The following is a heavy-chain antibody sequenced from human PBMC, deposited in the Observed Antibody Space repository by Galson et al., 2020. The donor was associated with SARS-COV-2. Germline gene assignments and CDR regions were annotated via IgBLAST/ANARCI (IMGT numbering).Heavy chain of an antibody. Sequence: SETLSLTCTVSGGSINSGGYYWSWIRQLPEKGLEWIGYINYSGNTYYNPSLKSRITLSVDTSNNQFSLKLTSVTAADTAIYFCARNKQLLFDLWGQGTLVSVTS. CDR2: INYSGNT. CDR3: ARNKQLLFDL. V-gene: IGHV4-31*03. CDR1: GGSINSGGYY. J-gene: IGHJ4*02. D-gene: IGHD5-18*01.